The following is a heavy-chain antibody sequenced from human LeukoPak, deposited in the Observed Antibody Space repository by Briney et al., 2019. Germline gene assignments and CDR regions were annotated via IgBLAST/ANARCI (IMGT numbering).Heavy chain of an antibody. CDR1: GYTFTGYF. CDR3: ARVSGSGWYADY. V-gene: IGHV1-2*02. D-gene: IGHD6-19*01. CDR2: INPNSGGT. Sequence: GASVKVSCKAFGYTFTGYFMHWVRQAPGQGLEWMGWINPNSGGTNYAQKFQGRVTMTRDTSINTAYMELSTLRSDDTAMYYCARVSGSGWYADYWGQGTLVTVSS. J-gene: IGHJ4*02.